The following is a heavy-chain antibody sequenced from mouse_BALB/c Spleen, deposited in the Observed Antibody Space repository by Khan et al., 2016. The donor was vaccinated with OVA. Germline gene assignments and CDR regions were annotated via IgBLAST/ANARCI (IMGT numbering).Heavy chain of an antibody. D-gene: IGHD1-1*01. CDR3: ARLAYYYDSEGFAY. Sequence: EVLLVESGGDLVEPGGSLKLSCAASGFTFSTYGMSWVRQTPDKRLEWVATISTGGHYTYYPDSVRGRFTISRDNAKNTVYLQMTSLKSEDTAMFYCARLAYYYDSEGFAYWGQGTLVTVSA. CDR1: GFTFSTYG. CDR2: ISTGGHYT. V-gene: IGHV5-6*01. J-gene: IGHJ3*01.